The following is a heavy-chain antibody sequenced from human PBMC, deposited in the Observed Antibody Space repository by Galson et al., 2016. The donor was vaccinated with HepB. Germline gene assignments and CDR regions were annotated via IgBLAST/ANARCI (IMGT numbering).Heavy chain of an antibody. J-gene: IGHJ4*02. CDR2: IYTPGGA. Sequence: TLSLTCTVSGGYVTSGSYYWSWIRQPAGKGLEWIGRIYTPGGAKYNPSVKNRGTISVDTSKNQFSLKLTSVTAADTAVYYCAREDIAAYYTDHWGQGTLVTVSS. CDR3: AREDIAAYYTDH. D-gene: IGHD6-6*01. V-gene: IGHV4-61*02. CDR1: GGYVTSGSYY.